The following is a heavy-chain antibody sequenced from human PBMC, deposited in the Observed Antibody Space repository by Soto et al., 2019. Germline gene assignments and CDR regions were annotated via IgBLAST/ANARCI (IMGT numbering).Heavy chain of an antibody. Sequence: SETLSLTCTVSGGSISSSSYYWGWIRQPPGKGPEWIGSIYYTASTYYNPSLKSRVIISVDTSKNQFSLKLSSVTASDTAMYYCATGVAVDGFYYWGQGTLVTVSS. V-gene: IGHV4-39*01. D-gene: IGHD6-13*01. CDR2: IYYTAST. J-gene: IGHJ4*02. CDR3: ATGVAVDGFYY. CDR1: GGSISSSSYY.